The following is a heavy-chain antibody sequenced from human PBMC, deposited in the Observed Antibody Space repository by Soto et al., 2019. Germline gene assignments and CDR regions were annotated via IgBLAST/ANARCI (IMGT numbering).Heavy chain of an antibody. J-gene: IGHJ4*02. D-gene: IGHD5-18*01. V-gene: IGHV4-34*01. CDR3: AWSIQEWTPFDY. Sequence: QVQLQQWGAGVLKPSETLSLTCAVAGGSFSGYYWNWIRQPPGKGLEWIGEINHSGSTNYNPSLKSRVTIPVDTLKNQFSLSLGSVTAADTAVYYWAWSIQEWTPFDYWGQGTLVTVSS. CDR1: GGSFSGYY. CDR2: INHSGST.